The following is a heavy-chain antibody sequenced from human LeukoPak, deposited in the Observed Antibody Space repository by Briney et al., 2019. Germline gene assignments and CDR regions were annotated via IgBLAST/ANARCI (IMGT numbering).Heavy chain of an antibody. J-gene: IGHJ4*02. CDR1: GGSISSSSYY. V-gene: IGHV4-39*02. CDR2: IYYSGST. Sequence: SETLSLTCTVSGGSISSSSYYWGWIRQPPGKGLEWIGSIYYSGSTYYNPSLKSRVTISVDTSKNQFSLKLSSVTAADTAVYYCARDQVEYYDILTGYYKALWDYWGQGTLVTVSS. CDR3: ARDQVEYYDILTGYYKALWDY. D-gene: IGHD3-9*01.